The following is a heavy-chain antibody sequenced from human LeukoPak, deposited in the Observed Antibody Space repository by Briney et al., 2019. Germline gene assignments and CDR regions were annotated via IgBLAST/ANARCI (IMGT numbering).Heavy chain of an antibody. CDR1: GFSLSTRGVG. J-gene: IGHJ4*02. D-gene: IGHD5-18*01. Sequence: SGPTLVKPTQTLTLTCTFSGFSLSTRGVGVGWIRQPPGKALEWLALIYWDDDKRYSPSLKSRLTITKDTSKNQVVLTMTNMDPVDTATHYCAHRRYRRYGHDFDYWGQGALVTVSS. CDR3: AHRRYRRYGHDFDY. V-gene: IGHV2-5*02. CDR2: IYWDDDK.